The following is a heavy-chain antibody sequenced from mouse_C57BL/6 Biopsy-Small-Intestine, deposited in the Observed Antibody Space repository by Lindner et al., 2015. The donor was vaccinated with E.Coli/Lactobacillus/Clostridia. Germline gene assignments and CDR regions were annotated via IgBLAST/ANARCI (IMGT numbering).Heavy chain of an antibody. CDR2: IYPGSGST. D-gene: IGHD2-3*01. J-gene: IGHJ2*01. Sequence: VQLQESGAEVVRPGTSVKMSCKASGYTFTDFWIGWTKQRPGHGLEWIGDIYPGSGSTNYNEKFRGKATLTADKSSNKAYLQFSSLTSEDTAIYYCARGRSDGYYVTLSDYWGQGTTLIVSS. V-gene: IGHV1-63*01. CDR3: ARGRSDGYYVTLSDY. CDR1: GYTFTDFW.